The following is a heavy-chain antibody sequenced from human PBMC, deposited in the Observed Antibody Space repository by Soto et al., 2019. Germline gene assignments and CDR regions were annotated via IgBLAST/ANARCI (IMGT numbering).Heavy chain of an antibody. CDR2: IDVSTGNR. CDR1: GFTFTSSA. D-gene: IGHD4-17*01. J-gene: IGHJ4*02. CDR3: ARARFTTVTTWWYFDY. V-gene: IGHV1-58*01. Sequence: SVKFSCKASGFTFTSSAVQWVRQARGQGLEWMGRIDVSTGNRTYAQKFQGRVTMTRDTSTSTVYMDLSSLRSEDTAVYYCARARFTTVTTWWYFDYWGQGTLVTVSS.